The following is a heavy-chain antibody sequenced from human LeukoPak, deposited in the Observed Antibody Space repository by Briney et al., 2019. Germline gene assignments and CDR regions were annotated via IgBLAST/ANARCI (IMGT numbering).Heavy chain of an antibody. J-gene: IGHJ6*03. D-gene: IGHD3-3*01. CDR3: ARGADYDFWSGYFAYYYYYMDV. Sequence: ASVKVSCKASGYTFTSYDINWVRQATGQGLEWMGWMNPNSGNTGYAQKFQGRVTITRNTSISTVYMELSSLRSEDTAVYYCARGADYDFWSGYFAYYYYYMDVWGKGTTVTVSS. V-gene: IGHV1-8*03. CDR2: MNPNSGNT. CDR1: GYTFTSYD.